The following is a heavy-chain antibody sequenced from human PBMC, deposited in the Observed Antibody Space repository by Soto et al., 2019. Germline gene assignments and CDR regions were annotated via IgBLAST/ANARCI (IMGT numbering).Heavy chain of an antibody. V-gene: IGHV4-39*01. CDR2: IYYSGST. D-gene: IGHD1-1*01. CDR1: GGSISSSSYY. J-gene: IGHJ6*02. Sequence: SETLSLTCTVSGGSISSSSYYWGWIRQPPGKGLEWIGSIYYSGSTYYNPSLKSRVTISVDTSKNQFSLKLSSVTAADTAVYYCASVPSGDWNADYYYYYGMDVWGQGTTVTVSS. CDR3: ASVPSGDWNADYYYYYGMDV.